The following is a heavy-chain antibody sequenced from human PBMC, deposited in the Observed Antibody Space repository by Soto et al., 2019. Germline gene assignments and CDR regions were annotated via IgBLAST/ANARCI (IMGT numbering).Heavy chain of an antibody. CDR1: GGSISSSSYY. CDR3: EGSGWYGFYYYGMDV. V-gene: IGHV4-39*01. Sequence: PSETLSLTCTVSGGSISSSSYYWGWIRQPPGKGLEWIGSIYYSGSTYYNPSLKSRVTISVDTSKNQFSLKLSSVTAADTAVYYCEGSGWYGFYYYGMDVWGQGTTVTVSS. CDR2: IYYSGST. J-gene: IGHJ6*02. D-gene: IGHD6-19*01.